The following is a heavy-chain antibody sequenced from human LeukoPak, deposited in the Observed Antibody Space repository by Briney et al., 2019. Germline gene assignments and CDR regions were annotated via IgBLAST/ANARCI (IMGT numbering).Heavy chain of an antibody. CDR2: IDTSSTYI. CDR1: GFSFSLYT. J-gene: IGHJ3*01. V-gene: IGHV3-21*01. Sequence: PGGSLRLSCATSGFSFSLYTMNWVRQAPGKGLDWVSSIDTSSTYIEYADSVKGRFTISRDNAKKSLHLEMNSLGAEDTAVYYCARSHYGSGSYYLDAFDVWGQGTVVTVSS. CDR3: ARSHYGSGSYYLDAFDV. D-gene: IGHD3-10*01.